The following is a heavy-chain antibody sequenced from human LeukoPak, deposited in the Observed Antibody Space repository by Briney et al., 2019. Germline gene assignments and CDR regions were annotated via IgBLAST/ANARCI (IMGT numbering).Heavy chain of an antibody. CDR1: GYTFTSYG. CDR3: ARVGPLSVLPMDV. Sequence: ASVKVSCKASGYTFTSYGISWVRQAPGQGLEWMGWISAYNGNTNYAQKFQGRVTMTRDTSIGTAYMELSRLRSDDTAVYYCARVGPLSVLPMDVWGKGTTVTISS. J-gene: IGHJ6*04. D-gene: IGHD2/OR15-2a*01. CDR2: ISAYNGNT. V-gene: IGHV1-18*01.